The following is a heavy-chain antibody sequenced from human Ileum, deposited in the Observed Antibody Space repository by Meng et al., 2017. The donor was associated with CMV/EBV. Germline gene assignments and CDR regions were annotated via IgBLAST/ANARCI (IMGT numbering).Heavy chain of an antibody. CDR2: INPSGGRT. CDR3: SRAPLGSSNYYWSNY. D-gene: IGHD4-11*01. J-gene: IGHJ4*02. V-gene: IGHV1-46*01. Sequence: QGELVHSGAEVKMPGASVNVSCKTSGYTFTNHYIHWVRQAPGQGLEWMGIINPSGGRTTYLQRFQGRVSMTSDTSASTLYLELSALRSEDTAVYYCSRAPLGSSNYYWSNYWGQGTLVTVSS. CDR1: GYTFTNHY.